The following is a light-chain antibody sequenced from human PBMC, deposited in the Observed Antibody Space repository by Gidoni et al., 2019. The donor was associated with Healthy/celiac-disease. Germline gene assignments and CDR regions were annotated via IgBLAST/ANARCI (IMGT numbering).Light chain of an antibody. CDR2: DAS. CDR3: QQYDNLTYT. J-gene: IGKJ2*01. Sequence: DIQMPQSPSSLSASVGDRVTITCQASQDISNYFNWYQQKPGKAPKLLIYDASNLETGVPSRFSGSGSGTDFTFTISSLQPEDIATYYCQQYDNLTYTFGQGTKLEIK. V-gene: IGKV1-33*01. CDR1: QDISNY.